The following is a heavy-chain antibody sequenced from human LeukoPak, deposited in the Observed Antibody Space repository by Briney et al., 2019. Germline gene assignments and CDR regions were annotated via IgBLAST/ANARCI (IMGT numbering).Heavy chain of an antibody. CDR1: GDSVSINSTA. CDR2: TYYRSKWYN. CDR3: ASADRDYNWFDT. Sequence: SRTLSLTSAISGDSVSINSTAWNWLRQSPSRGIEWLGRTYYRSKWYNDYAVSVKSRITINPDTSKHQFSLHLNSVTPEDTAVYYCASADRDYNWFDTWGQGTLVTVSS. J-gene: IGHJ5*02. D-gene: IGHD2-21*02. V-gene: IGHV6-1*01.